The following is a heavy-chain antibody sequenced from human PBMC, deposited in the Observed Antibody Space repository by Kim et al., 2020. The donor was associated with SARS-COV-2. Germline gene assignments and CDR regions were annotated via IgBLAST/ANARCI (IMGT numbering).Heavy chain of an antibody. V-gene: IGHV4-59*08. J-gene: IGHJ5*02. CDR2: IYYTGST. CDR1: GGSISSYY. CDR3: ARGGDYCGGGSCYHWFDP. D-gene: IGHD2-15*01. Sequence: SETLSLTCTVSGGSISSYYWSWIRQSPGTGLEWIGYIYYTGSTNYNPSLKSRVTISVDTSRTQFPLKLTSVTAADTAVYYCARGGDYCGGGSCYHWFDPWGQGTLVTVSS.